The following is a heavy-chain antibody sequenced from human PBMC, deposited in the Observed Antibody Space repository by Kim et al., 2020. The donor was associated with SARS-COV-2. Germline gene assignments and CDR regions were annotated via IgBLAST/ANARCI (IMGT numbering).Heavy chain of an antibody. J-gene: IGHJ5*02. Sequence: ASVKVSCKVSGYTLTELPMHWVRQAPGKGLEWMGGFDPEDGETIYAQKFQGRVTMTEDTSTDTAYMELSSLRSEDTAVYYCATAPGIAVAGTAPNWFDPWGQGTLVTVSS. CDR2: FDPEDGET. V-gene: IGHV1-24*01. CDR3: ATAPGIAVAGTAPNWFDP. CDR1: GYTLTELP. D-gene: IGHD6-19*01.